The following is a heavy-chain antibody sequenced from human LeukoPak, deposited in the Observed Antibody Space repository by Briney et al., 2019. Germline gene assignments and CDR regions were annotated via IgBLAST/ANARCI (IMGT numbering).Heavy chain of an antibody. D-gene: IGHD3-22*01. CDR2: INTNTGNP. J-gene: IGHJ4*02. V-gene: IGHV7-4-1*02. Sequence: ASVKVSCKASGYTFTSYAMNWVRQAPGQGLEWMGWINTNTGNPTYAQGFTGRLVFSLDTSVSAAYLQISSLKAEDTAVYYCARDTLNYYDSSGYYAYWGQGTLVTVSS. CDR3: ARDTLNYYDSSGYYAY. CDR1: GYTFTSYA.